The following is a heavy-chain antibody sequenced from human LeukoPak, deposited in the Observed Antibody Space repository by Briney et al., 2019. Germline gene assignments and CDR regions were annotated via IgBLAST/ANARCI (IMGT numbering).Heavy chain of an antibody. D-gene: IGHD1-1*01. V-gene: IGHV3-23*01. CDR1: GFTFGNDA. Sequence: QPGGSLRLSCAASGFTFGNDAITWVRQAPGKGLEWVSIISGSGGSTYYADSVKGRFTISRDNSKNTLYLQMSSLRAEDTAVYYCAKEAPPGSDYFDYWGQGTLVTVSS. J-gene: IGHJ4*02. CDR2: ISGSGGST. CDR3: AKEAPPGSDYFDY.